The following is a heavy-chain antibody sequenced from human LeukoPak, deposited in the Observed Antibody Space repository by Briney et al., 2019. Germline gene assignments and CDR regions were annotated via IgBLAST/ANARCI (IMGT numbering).Heavy chain of an antibody. J-gene: IGHJ4*02. CDR2: ITGSGDFS. D-gene: IGHD3-10*01. Sequence: SWVRQAPXXXLEWVSSITGSGDFSTYADSVKGRFTISRDNSQNTLCLQMNSLRAEDTALYYCAIRGIRRTFDYWGQGSLVTVSS. CDR3: AIRGIRRTFDY. V-gene: IGHV3-23*01.